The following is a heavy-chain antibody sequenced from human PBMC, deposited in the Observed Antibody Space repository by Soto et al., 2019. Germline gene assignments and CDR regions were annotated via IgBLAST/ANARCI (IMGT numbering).Heavy chain of an antibody. J-gene: IGHJ5*01. Sequence: SETLSLTCTVSGDSVTSGNYYWSWIRQPPGKGLEWIGYIYYSGNTNYSPSLKSRVTMSLDRSNNQFSLNLSSVTAADTAVYYCASITVDPSMIYWFDPWGQGILVTVSS. V-gene: IGHV4-61*01. CDR2: IYYSGNT. CDR3: ASITVDPSMIYWFDP. D-gene: IGHD5-18*01. CDR1: GDSVTSGNYY.